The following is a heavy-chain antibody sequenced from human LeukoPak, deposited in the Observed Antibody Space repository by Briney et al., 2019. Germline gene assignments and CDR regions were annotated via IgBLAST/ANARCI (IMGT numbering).Heavy chain of an antibody. V-gene: IGHV3-48*01. CDR3: VRVKGRYFDY. CDR2: ISISGSAI. D-gene: IGHD2-15*01. CDR1: AFPLSSDS. Sequence: GRSLRLSCAASAFPLSSDSINWVRPAPGEGLEWVSYISISGSAIYYVDSVKGRITVSRDNAKNSLFLQRNRPGGEDTAVYYCVRVKGRYFDYWGQGALVTVSS. J-gene: IGHJ4*02.